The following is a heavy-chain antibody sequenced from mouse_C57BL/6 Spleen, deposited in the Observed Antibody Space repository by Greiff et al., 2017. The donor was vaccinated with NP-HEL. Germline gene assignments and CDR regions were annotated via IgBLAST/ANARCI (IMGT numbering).Heavy chain of an antibody. CDR1: GYTFTDYY. CDR2: INPNNGGT. V-gene: IGHV1-26*01. J-gene: IGHJ4*01. CDR3: ARSHFL. Sequence: EVKLQQSGPELVKPGASVKISCKASGYTFTDYYMNWVKQSHGKSLEWIGDINPNNGGTSYNQKFKGKATLTVDKSSSTAYMELRSLTSEDSAVYYCARSHFLGGQGTSVTVSS.